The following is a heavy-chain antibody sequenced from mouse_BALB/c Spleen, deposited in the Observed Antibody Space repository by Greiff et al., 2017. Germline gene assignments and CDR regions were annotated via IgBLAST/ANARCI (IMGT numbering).Heavy chain of an antibody. CDR2: IYPGGGYT. J-gene: IGHJ4*01. D-gene: IGHD2-14*01. CDR1: GYTFTNYW. V-gene: IGHV1-63*02. CDR3: AGAYDRYDVAMDY. Sequence: VQLQQSGAELVRPGTSVKISCKASGYTFTNYWLGWVKQRPGHGLEWIGDIYPGGGYTNYNEKFKGKATLTADTSSSTAYMQLSSLTSEDSAVYFCAGAYDRYDVAMDYWGQGTSVTVSS.